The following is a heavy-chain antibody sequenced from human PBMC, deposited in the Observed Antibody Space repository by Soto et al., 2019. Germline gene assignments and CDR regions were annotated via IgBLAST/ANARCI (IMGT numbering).Heavy chain of an antibody. Sequence: LRLSCAASEFSFDDYAMSWVRQAPGKGLEWVSSITYTGVSTYYADSVKGRFTISRDNSKDTLYLQMNSLRAEDTAIYYCAKASVWYPYFDSWGQGTLVTVSS. D-gene: IGHD6-13*01. V-gene: IGHV3-23*01. CDR3: AKASVWYPYFDS. J-gene: IGHJ4*02. CDR1: EFSFDDYA. CDR2: ITYTGVST.